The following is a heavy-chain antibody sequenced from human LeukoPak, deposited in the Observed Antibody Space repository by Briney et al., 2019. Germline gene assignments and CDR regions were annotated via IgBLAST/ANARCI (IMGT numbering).Heavy chain of an antibody. Sequence: GGSLRLSCAASGLTFSSYSMNWVRQAPGEGLEWVSTITGSGGATYYADSVKGRFTISRDNSKNTLYPQMNSLRAEDTAVYYCAKDRAGTTYRGFDCWGQGAPVTVSS. V-gene: IGHV3-23*01. CDR1: GLTFSSYS. CDR3: AKDRAGTTYRGFDC. CDR2: ITGSGGAT. J-gene: IGHJ4*02. D-gene: IGHD6-19*01.